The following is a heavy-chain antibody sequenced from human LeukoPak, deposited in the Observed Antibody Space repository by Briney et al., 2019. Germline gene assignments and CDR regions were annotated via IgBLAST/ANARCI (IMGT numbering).Heavy chain of an antibody. D-gene: IGHD4-23*01. J-gene: IGHJ3*01. CDR3: AKVILRWGNAIDV. V-gene: IGHV3-7*01. Sequence: PGGSLRLSCAASGFTFSNYWMYWVRQAPGKGLEWVAKIKPDGSEKYYVDSVKGRFTISRDNAKNSLYLQMNSLRAEDTAVYYCAKVILRWGNAIDVWGQGTMVTVSS. CDR1: GFTFSNYW. CDR2: IKPDGSEK.